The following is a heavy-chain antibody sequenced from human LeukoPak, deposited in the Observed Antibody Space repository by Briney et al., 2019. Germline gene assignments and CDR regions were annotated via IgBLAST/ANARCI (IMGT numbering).Heavy chain of an antibody. J-gene: IGHJ4*02. V-gene: IGHV3-11*01. CDR1: GFTFRDYQ. D-gene: IGHD5-12*01. CDR3: ARSGYGDFDY. Sequence: PGGSLRLSCEGSGFTFRDYQMSWIRQAPGKGLEWISYIHANPKTIYYADSAKGRFTISRDNAKNSLYLQINSLRVDDTAVYYCARSGYGDFDYWGQGARVTVSS. CDR2: IHANPKTI.